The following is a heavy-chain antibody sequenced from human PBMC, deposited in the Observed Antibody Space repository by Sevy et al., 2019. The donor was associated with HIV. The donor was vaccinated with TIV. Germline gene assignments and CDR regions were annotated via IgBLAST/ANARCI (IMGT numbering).Heavy chain of an antibody. CDR2: TSYDGSHK. D-gene: IGHD1-26*01. Sequence: GGSLRPSCTVSGFIFSNFAMHWVRQAPGKGLEWVAVTSYDGSHKYYADSVKGRFTVSRDNSRNILSLEMSSLTRDDTAVYYCARGENDDEFFQYWGQGTLVTVSS. CDR1: GFIFSNFA. J-gene: IGHJ1*01. CDR3: ARGENDDEFFQY. V-gene: IGHV3-30*04.